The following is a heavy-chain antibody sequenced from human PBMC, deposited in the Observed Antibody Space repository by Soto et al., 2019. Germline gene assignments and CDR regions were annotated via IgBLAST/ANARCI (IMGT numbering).Heavy chain of an antibody. CDR2: IIPAFRKA. J-gene: IGHJ5*02. V-gene: IGHV1-69*01. CDR3: ARDRGIAAAGSGGNWLDP. D-gene: IGHD6-13*01. CDR1: GGTFSSYG. Sequence: QVQLVQSGAEVKKPGSSVKVSCKASGGTFSSYGISWVRQAPGQGLEWMGGIIPAFRKANYAQKFQGRVTITADESTSTAYTELSSLRSEYTAVYYCARDRGIAAAGSGGNWLDPWGQGTLVTVSS.